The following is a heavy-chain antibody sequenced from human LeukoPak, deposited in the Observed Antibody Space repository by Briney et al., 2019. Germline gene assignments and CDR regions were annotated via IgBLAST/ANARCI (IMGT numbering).Heavy chain of an antibody. Sequence: GGSLRLSCSASGLTLSGYWMHWVRQIPGKGLVWVSRIDSDGSGTSYADSVKGRFTISRDNAKNSLYLQMNSLRAEDTAVYYCARDRDSGSYRAHDYWGQGTLVTVSS. CDR3: ARDRDSGSYRAHDY. CDR2: IDSDGSGT. V-gene: IGHV3-74*01. CDR1: GLTLSGYW. J-gene: IGHJ4*02. D-gene: IGHD1-26*01.